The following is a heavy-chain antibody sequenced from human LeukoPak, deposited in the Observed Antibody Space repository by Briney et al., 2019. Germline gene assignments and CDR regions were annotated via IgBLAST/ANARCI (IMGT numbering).Heavy chain of an antibody. Sequence: GGSLRLSCAASGFTFSSYAMSWVRQAPGKGLEWVSAISGSGGSTYYADSVKGRFTISRDNSKNTLYLQMNSLRAEDTAVYYCAKLHDFWSGAHPLDYYYMDVWGKGITVTVSS. CDR2: ISGSGGST. CDR1: GFTFSSYA. D-gene: IGHD3-3*01. CDR3: AKLHDFWSGAHPLDYYYMDV. J-gene: IGHJ6*03. V-gene: IGHV3-23*01.